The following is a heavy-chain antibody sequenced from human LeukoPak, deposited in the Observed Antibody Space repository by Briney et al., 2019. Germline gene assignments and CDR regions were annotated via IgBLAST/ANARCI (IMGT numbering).Heavy chain of an antibody. J-gene: IGHJ4*02. CDR1: GFTFSSYW. Sequence: GGSLRLSCAASGFTFSSYWMSWVRQAPGKGLEWVANIKQDGSEKYYVDSVKGRFTISRDNAMNSLYLQMNSLRAEDTAVYYCARDSDGSGSYYKGFDYWGQGTLVTVSS. D-gene: IGHD3-10*01. CDR3: ARDSDGSGSYYKGFDY. CDR2: IKQDGSEK. V-gene: IGHV3-7*01.